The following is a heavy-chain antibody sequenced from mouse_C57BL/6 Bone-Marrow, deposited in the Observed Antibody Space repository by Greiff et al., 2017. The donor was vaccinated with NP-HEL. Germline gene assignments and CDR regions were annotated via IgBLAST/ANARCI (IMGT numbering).Heavy chain of an antibody. CDR2: IRHKANNHAT. D-gene: IGHD1-1*01. CDR3: TTAYGSSPWFDY. J-gene: IGHJ3*01. Sequence: EVQLQESGGGLVQPGGSMKLSCAASGFTFSDAWMDWVRQSPEKGLEWVAEIRHKANNHATYYAESVKGRFTISRDDSKSSVYLQMNSLRAEDTGIDYCTTAYGSSPWFDYWGQGTLVTVSA. CDR1: GFTFSDAW. V-gene: IGHV6-6*01.